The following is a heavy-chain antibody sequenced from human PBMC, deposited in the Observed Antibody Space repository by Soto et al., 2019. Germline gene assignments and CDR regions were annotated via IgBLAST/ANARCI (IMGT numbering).Heavy chain of an antibody. CDR3: ARARSGFHYYGMDV. Sequence: QVQLVESGGGVVQPGGSLRLSCAASRFTFSSYGMHWVRQAPGKGLEWVAIVWYDGSDKYYASSVKGRFTISRDNSKNTLYLQMNSLRADDTALYYCARARSGFHYYGMDVLGQGTTVTVSS. V-gene: IGHV3-33*01. J-gene: IGHJ6*02. CDR1: RFTFSSYG. CDR2: VWYDGSDK. D-gene: IGHD3-22*01.